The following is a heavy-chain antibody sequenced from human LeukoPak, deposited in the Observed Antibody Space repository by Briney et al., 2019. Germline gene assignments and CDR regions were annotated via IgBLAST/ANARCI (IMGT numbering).Heavy chain of an antibody. CDR1: GGSISSYY. J-gene: IGHJ3*02. V-gene: IGHV4-59*01. CDR2: IYYSGST. D-gene: IGHD4-17*01. CDR3: AREYYGDYHAFDI. Sequence: KPSETLSLTCTVSGGSISSYYWSWIRQPPGKGLEWIGYIYYSGSTNYNPSLKSRVTISVDTSKNQFSLKLSSVTAADTAVYYCAREYYGDYHAFDIWGQGTMVTVSS.